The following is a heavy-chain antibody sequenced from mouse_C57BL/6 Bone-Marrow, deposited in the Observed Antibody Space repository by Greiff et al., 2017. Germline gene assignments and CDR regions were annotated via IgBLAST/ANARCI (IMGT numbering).Heavy chain of an antibody. D-gene: IGHD1-1*01. V-gene: IGHV1-82*01. CDR2: IYPGDGDT. CDR1: GYAFSSSW. CDR3: DYYGSSVGAYYAMDY. Sequence: QVQLQQSGPELVKPGASVKISCKASGYAFSSSWMKWVKQRPGKGLEWIGRIYPGDGDTNYNGKFKGKATLTADKSSSTAYMQLSSLTSEDSAVYFCDYYGSSVGAYYAMDYWGQGTSVTVSS. J-gene: IGHJ4*01.